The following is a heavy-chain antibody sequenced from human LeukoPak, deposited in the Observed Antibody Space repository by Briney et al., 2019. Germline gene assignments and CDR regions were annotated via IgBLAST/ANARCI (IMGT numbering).Heavy chain of an antibody. J-gene: IGHJ4*02. CDR3: ARDCSGGSCYSGY. V-gene: IGHV1-2*02. D-gene: IGHD2-15*01. CDR2: INPNSGGT. CDR1: GYTFTGYY. Sequence: ASVKVSCKASGYTFTGYYMHWVRQAPGQGLEWMGWINPNSGGTNYAQKFQGRVTMTRDTSISTAYMELRSLRSDDTAVYYCARDCSGGSCYSGYWGQGTLVTVSS.